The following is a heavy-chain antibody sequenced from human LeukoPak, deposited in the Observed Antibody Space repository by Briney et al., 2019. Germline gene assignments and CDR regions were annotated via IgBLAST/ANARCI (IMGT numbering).Heavy chain of an antibody. CDR1: GFSISGGYY. J-gene: IGHJ4*02. V-gene: IGHV4-38-2*02. Sequence: SEPLSLTCAVSGFSISGGYYWAWIRQPPGEGLEWIGSIYHSGSCYESGNTYYNPSLKSRVTISADTSKNQFSLKLKFVTAADTAVYYCARNYSRSPGGLKSFDYWGQGSLVTVSS. CDR3: ARNYSRSPGGLKSFDY. CDR2: IYHSGSCYESGNT. D-gene: IGHD6-6*01.